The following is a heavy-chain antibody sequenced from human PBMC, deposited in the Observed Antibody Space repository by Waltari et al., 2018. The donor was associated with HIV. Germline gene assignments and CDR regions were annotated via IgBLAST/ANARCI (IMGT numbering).Heavy chain of an antibody. CDR1: GGSFSHYY. CDR3: ARHRFTRGNRAWYFLY. CDR2: INHSGTT. Sequence: QVRLQQWGAGLLKPSETLSLTCAVSGGSFSHYYCTWIRQTPEKGLEWIGEINHSGTTDYKPTRKSRRTMSMDTSKNQFSLKLNAVTAADTAVYYCARHRFTRGNRAWYFLYWGQGTHVTVSS. J-gene: IGHJ4*02. D-gene: IGHD6-13*01. V-gene: IGHV4-34*02.